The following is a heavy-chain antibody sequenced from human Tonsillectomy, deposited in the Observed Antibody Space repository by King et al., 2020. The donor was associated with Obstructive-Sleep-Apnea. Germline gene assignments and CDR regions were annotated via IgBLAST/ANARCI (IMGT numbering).Heavy chain of an antibody. CDR1: GGSFSDYY. CDR2: INHSGST. Sequence: VQLQQWGAGLLKPSETLSLTCAVYGGSFSDYYWSWIRQPPGKGLEWIGEINHSGSTNYNPSLKSRVTISIDTSKNQFSLNLISVTAADTAVYYCARGSGAASVNWLDPWGQGALVTVSS. CDR3: ARGSGAASVNWLDP. J-gene: IGHJ5*02. V-gene: IGHV4-34*01. D-gene: IGHD6-13*01.